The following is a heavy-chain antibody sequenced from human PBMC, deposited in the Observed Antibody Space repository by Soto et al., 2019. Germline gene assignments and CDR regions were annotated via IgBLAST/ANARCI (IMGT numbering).Heavy chain of an antibody. V-gene: IGHV4-31*03. J-gene: IGHJ5*02. CDR1: GGSSRSVGYY. D-gene: IGHD3-10*01. CDR2: IYYSGST. Sequence: SQILSLTCSVAGGSSRSVGYYWSRIRQHTVKGLEWIGYIYYSGSTYYNPSLKSRVTISVDTSKNQFSLKLSSVTAADTAVYYCASLLLWVGEPWNNWFDPWGQGTLVSVSS. CDR3: ASLLLWVGEPWNNWFDP.